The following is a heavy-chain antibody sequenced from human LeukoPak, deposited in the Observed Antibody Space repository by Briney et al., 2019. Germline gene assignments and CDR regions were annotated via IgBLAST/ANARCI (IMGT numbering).Heavy chain of an antibody. Sequence: SVKVSCKASGGTFSSYAINWVRQAPGQGLEWMGGIIPIFGTANYAQKFQGRVTITADESTSTAYMELSSLRSEDTAVYYCARGEDYYYGMDVWGQGTTVTVSS. V-gene: IGHV1-69*13. CDR2: IIPIFGTA. CDR3: ARGEDYYYGMDV. J-gene: IGHJ6*02. CDR1: GGTFSSYA.